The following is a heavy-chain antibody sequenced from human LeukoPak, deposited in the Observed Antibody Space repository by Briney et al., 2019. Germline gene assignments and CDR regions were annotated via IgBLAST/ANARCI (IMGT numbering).Heavy chain of an antibody. V-gene: IGHV3-7*01. CDR3: ARDTRRYYDFWSGYSYNWFDP. Sequence: GGSLRLSRAASGFTFSSYWMSWVRQAPGKGLEWVANRKQDGSEKYYVDSVKGRFTISRYNAKNSLYLQMNSLRAENTAVYYCARDTRRYYDFWSGYSYNWFDPLGQGTLVTVSS. D-gene: IGHD3-3*01. J-gene: IGHJ5*02. CDR2: RKQDGSEK. CDR1: GFTFSSYW.